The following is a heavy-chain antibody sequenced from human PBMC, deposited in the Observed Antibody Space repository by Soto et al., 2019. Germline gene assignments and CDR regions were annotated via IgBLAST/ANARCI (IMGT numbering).Heavy chain of an antibody. CDR2: IKRDGSEK. J-gene: IGHJ4*02. D-gene: IGHD3-3*01. CDR3: ASLEWESTGYADY. V-gene: IGHV3-7*03. CDR1: GFTFGSNW. Sequence: EVQLVESGGGLVQPGGSLRLSCADSGFTFGSNWMSWVRQAPGKGLEWVANIKRDGSEKYYVDSVKGRFTISRDNAKNTLYLQMNSLRADDTAAYYCASLEWESTGYADYWGQGTLVTVSS.